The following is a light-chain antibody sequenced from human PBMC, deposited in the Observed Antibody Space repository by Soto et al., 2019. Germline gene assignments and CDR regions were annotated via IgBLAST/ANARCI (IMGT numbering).Light chain of an antibody. CDR1: SSDVGGYNY. Sequence: QSALTQPASVSGSPGQSITISCTGTSSDVGGYNYVSWYQQHPGKAPKLMIYEVSNRPSGVSNRFYGSKSGNTASLTISGLQAEDEADYYCSSYTSSSPRVFGGGTKLTVL. CDR3: SSYTSSSPRV. V-gene: IGLV2-14*01. CDR2: EVS. J-gene: IGLJ3*02.